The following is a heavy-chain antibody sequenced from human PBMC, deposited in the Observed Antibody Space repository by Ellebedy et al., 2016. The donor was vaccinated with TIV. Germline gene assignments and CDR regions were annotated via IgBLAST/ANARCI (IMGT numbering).Heavy chain of an antibody. V-gene: IGHV4-59*01. CDR3: ARGGASSKYFDY. CDR2: IFHTGDT. Sequence: MPSETLSLTCTVSGGSISSYYWSWIRQPPGKGLEWIGFIFHTGDTNYSPSLKSRVAISLDTSKNQFSLKLTSVTDADTPVYYCARGGASSKYFDYWGLGTLVTVSS. J-gene: IGHJ4*02. CDR1: GGSISSYY.